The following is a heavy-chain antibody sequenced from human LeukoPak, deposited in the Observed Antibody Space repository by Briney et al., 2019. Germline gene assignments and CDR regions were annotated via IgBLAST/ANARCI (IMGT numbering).Heavy chain of an antibody. CDR2: IKQDGSQK. CDR1: GYKFSTYW. CDR3: AKGPYYYCPETYQYFDY. D-gene: IGHD3-10*01. Sequence: PGGSLRLSCAASGYKFSTYWMSWVRQAPGKGLEWVANIKQDGSQKDYVDSVKGRFTISRDNAKNSLYLQMNSLRAEDTAVYYCAKGPYYYCPETYQYFDYWGQGTLVTVSS. J-gene: IGHJ4*02. V-gene: IGHV3-7*01.